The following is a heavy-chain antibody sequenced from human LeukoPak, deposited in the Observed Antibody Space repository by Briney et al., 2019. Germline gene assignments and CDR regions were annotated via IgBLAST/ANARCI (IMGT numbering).Heavy chain of an antibody. CDR3: ASGMITFGGDYYYYGMDV. D-gene: IGHD3-16*01. V-gene: IGHV3-33*01. Sequence: GGSLRLSCAASGFSFSSYDMDWVRQAPGKGLEWVAVIWNDGGNKFLADSVKGRFTISRDSSKSTLYLQMNSLRAEDTAVYCCASGMITFGGDYYYYGMDVWGQGTTVTVSS. CDR2: IWNDGGNK. J-gene: IGHJ6*02. CDR1: GFSFSSYD.